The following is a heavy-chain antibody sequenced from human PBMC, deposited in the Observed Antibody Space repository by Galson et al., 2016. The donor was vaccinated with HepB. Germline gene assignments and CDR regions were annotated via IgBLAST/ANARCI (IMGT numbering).Heavy chain of an antibody. CDR3: AKVFRGIMISFDS. J-gene: IGHJ4*02. Sequence: SLRLSCAASAFTFGGYAMTWVRQAPGKGLEWVSTITNTGDKTYYADSVKGRFTISRDNSENTLYLQMNSLRVEDTAVYYCAKVFRGIMISFDSWGQGTLVTVSS. CDR2: ITNTGDKT. CDR1: AFTFGGYA. V-gene: IGHV3-23*01. D-gene: IGHD3-10*01.